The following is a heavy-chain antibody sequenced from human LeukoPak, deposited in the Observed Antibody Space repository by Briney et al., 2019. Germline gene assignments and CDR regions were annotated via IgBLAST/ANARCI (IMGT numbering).Heavy chain of an antibody. J-gene: IGHJ4*02. CDR3: ATDVLGYSSD. V-gene: IGHV1-8*02. CDR1: GYTFTSYD. CDR2: MNPNSGNT. D-gene: IGHD6-19*01. Sequence: ASVKVSCKASGYTFTSYDINWVRQATGQGLEWMGWMNPNSGNTGYAQKFQGRVTMTEDTSTDTAYMELSSLRSEDTAVYYCATDVLGYSSDWGQGTLVTVSS.